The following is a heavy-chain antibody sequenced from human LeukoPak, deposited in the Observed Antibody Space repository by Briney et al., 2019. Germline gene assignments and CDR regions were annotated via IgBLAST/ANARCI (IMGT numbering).Heavy chain of an antibody. J-gene: IGHJ4*02. CDR1: GFTFSSYA. D-gene: IGHD1-26*01. CDR2: IKQNGSEK. V-gene: IGHV3-7*01. CDR3: AREMAGDTILDY. Sequence: SGGSLRLSCAASGFTFSSYAMSWVRQAPGKGLEWVANIKQNGSEKNYVDSVKGRFTISRDNAKNSLYLQMNSLRVEDTAVYYCAREMAGDTILDYWGQGTLVTVSS.